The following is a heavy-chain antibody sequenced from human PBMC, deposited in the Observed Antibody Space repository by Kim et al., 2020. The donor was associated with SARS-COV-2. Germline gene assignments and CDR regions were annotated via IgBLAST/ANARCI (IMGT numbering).Heavy chain of an antibody. CDR3: ARGGLLGCSSTSCYAKYFDP. J-gene: IGHJ5*02. D-gene: IGHD2-2*01. V-gene: IGHV1-46*01. Sequence: ASVKVSCKASGYIFTSYYMHWVRQAPGQGLEWMGIINLSGGNTRYAQKFQGRVTMTWDTSTSTVYMELSSLRSEDTALYYCARGGLLGCSSTSCYAKYFDPWGQGTLVTVSS. CDR2: INLSGGNT. CDR1: GYIFTSYY.